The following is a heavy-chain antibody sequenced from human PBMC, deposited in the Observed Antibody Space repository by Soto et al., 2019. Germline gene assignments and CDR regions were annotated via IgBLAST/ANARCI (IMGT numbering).Heavy chain of an antibody. J-gene: IGHJ3*02. V-gene: IGHV4-39*01. CDR1: GGSISSTSYY. CDR3: ARRGVVGKDAFDI. CDR2: IYYSGST. D-gene: IGHD1-26*01. Sequence: SETLSLTCTVSGGSISSTSYYWDWIRQPPGKGLEWIGSIYYSGSTYYNPSLTSRVTISVDTSKNQFSLKLSSVTAADTAVYYCARRGVVGKDAFDIWGQGTMVT.